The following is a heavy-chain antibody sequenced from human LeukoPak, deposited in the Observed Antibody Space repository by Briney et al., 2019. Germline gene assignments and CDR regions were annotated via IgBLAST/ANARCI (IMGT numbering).Heavy chain of an antibody. CDR3: APGGDYCSSSSCPS. CDR2: SRNKANSYTT. D-gene: IGHD2-2*01. V-gene: IGHV3-72*01. CDR1: GFIFSDHY. Sequence: GGSLRLSCAASGFIFSDHYIDWVRQAPGKGLEWVGRSRNKANSYTTEYAASVKGRFTISRDDSKNSLYLQMNSLKTEDTAVYYCAPGGDYCSSSSCPSWGQGTIVTVSS. J-gene: IGHJ3*01.